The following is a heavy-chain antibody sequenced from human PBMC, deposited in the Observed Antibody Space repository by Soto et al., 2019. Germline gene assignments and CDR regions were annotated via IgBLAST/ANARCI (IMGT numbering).Heavy chain of an antibody. J-gene: IGHJ5*01. Sequence: SETLSLTCAVSGDSIKTETWWIWLRQLPGTGLEWIGEIKHTGDANANPALRSRVSMSVDRTKNQFFLNLRSVSAADTAVYFCAREGRLHWFESWGQGTLVTVSS. CDR2: IKHTGDA. V-gene: IGHV4-4*02. CDR3: AREGRLHWFES. CDR1: GDSIKTETW.